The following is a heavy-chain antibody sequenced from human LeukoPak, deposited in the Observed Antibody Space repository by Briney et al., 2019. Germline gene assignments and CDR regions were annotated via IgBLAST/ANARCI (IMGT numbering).Heavy chain of an antibody. CDR3: ARAFSSSSFYFNY. CDR1: GDSISTYY. Sequence: SETLSLTCTVSGDSISTYYWNWIRQPPGKGLEWIGYIYHSGSTNYNPSLKSRVTISVDTSKYQFSLKLSSVTAADTAVYYCARAFSSSSFYFNYWGQGTLVTVSS. D-gene: IGHD6-6*01. V-gene: IGHV4-59*01. J-gene: IGHJ4*02. CDR2: IYHSGST.